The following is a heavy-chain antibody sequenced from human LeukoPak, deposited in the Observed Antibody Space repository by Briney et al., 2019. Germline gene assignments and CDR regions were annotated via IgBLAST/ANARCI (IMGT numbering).Heavy chain of an antibody. CDR3: AASGYDYDNYYYMDV. CDR2: ISSSGSTI. D-gene: IGHD5-12*01. Sequence: GGSLRLSCAASGSTFSDYEMNWVRQAPGKGLEWVSYISSSGSTIYYADSVKGRFTISRDNAKNSLYLQMNSLRAEDTAVYYCAASGYDYDNYYYMDVWGKGTTVTISS. CDR1: GSTFSDYE. J-gene: IGHJ6*03. V-gene: IGHV3-48*03.